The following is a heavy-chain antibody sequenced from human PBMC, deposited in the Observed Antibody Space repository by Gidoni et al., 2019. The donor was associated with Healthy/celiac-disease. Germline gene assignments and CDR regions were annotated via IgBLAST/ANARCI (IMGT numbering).Heavy chain of an antibody. D-gene: IGHD6-6*01. CDR2: ISSSRRYI. CDR1: GFPFSSYS. V-gene: IGHV3-21*01. CDR3: ARDQAPSIAARPSTTVDY. J-gene: IGHJ4*02. Sequence: EVQLVESGVGLVKPGGSLRLSCAASGFPFSSYSMNWVRQAQGKGLEWVSSISSSRRYIYYADSVKGRFTISRDNAKNSLYLKMNSLRAEDTAVYYCARDQAPSIAARPSTTVDYWGQGTLVTVSS.